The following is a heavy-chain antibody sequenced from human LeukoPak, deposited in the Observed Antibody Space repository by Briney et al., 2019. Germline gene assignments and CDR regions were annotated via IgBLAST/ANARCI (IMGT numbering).Heavy chain of an antibody. V-gene: IGHV3-48*04. J-gene: IGHJ4*02. D-gene: IGHD4-11*01. Sequence: GGSLRLSCAASGFTFSSYSMNWVRQAPGKGLERVSYISSSSSTIYYADSVKGRFTISRDNAKNSLYLQMNSLRAEDTAVYCCARDLTVFDYWGQGTLVTVSS. CDR3: ARDLTVFDY. CDR2: ISSSSSTI. CDR1: GFTFSSYS.